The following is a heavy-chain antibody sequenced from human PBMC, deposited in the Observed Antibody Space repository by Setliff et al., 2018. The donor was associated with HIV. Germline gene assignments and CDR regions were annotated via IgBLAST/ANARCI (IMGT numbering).Heavy chain of an antibody. CDR2: IYTSGST. Sequence: SETLSLTCTDSGCSISRGSCYWSWIRQPAGTGLEWIGRIYTSGSTNYNPSLKSRVTISVDTSKNQFSLKLSSVSAADTAVYYCARAGYYSGWSGLDIWGQGTMVTVSS. CDR3: ARAGYYSGWSGLDI. D-gene: IGHD6-19*01. J-gene: IGHJ3*02. V-gene: IGHV4-61*02. CDR1: GCSISRGSCY.